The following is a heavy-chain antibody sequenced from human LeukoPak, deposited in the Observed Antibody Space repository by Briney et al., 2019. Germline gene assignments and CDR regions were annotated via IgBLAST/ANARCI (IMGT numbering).Heavy chain of an antibody. Sequence: ASVKVSCKVSGYTLTELSMHWVRQAPGKGLEWMGGFDPEDGETIYAQKFQGRVTMTEDTSTDTTYMELSSLRSEDTAVYYCATAEYYYGSGSPYGMDVWGQGTTVTVSS. V-gene: IGHV1-24*01. D-gene: IGHD3-10*01. CDR2: FDPEDGET. J-gene: IGHJ6*02. CDR1: GYTLTELS. CDR3: ATAEYYYGSGSPYGMDV.